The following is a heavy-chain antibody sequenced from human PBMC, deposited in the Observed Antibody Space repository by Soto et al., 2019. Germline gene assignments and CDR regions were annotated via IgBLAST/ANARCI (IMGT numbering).Heavy chain of an antibody. D-gene: IGHD6-13*01. Sequence: SETLSLTSTVSGGSISSYYWSWIRQPPGKGLEWIGYIYYSGSTNYNPSLKSRVTISVDTSKNQFSLKLSSVTAADTAVYYCARFETAAGYFDYWGQGTLVTVS. J-gene: IGHJ4*02. CDR3: ARFETAAGYFDY. CDR1: GGSISSYY. V-gene: IGHV4-59*01. CDR2: IYYSGST.